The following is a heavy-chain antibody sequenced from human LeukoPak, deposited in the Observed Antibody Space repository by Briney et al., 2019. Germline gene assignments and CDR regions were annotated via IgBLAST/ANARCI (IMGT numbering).Heavy chain of an antibody. Sequence: GESLKISCKGSGYSFTSYWIGWVRQMPGKGLEWMGIIYPGDSDTRYSPSFQGQVTISADKSISTAYLQWSSLKASDTAMYYCARHVTAVAGAELDAFDIWGQGTMATVSS. D-gene: IGHD6-19*01. V-gene: IGHV5-51*01. CDR2: IYPGDSDT. CDR1: GYSFTSYW. CDR3: ARHVTAVAGAELDAFDI. J-gene: IGHJ3*02.